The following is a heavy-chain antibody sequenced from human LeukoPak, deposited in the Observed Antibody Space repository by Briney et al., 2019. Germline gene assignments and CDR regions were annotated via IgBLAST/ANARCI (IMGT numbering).Heavy chain of an antibody. J-gene: IGHJ2*01. CDR1: GGSISSYY. Sequence: SETLSLTCTVSGGSISSYYWSWIRQPPGKGLEWIGYISYSGSTNYNPSLKSRVTISGDTSQNQFSLKLSSVTAADTAVYYCARGSRDGYNYVVWYFDLWGRGTLVTVSS. D-gene: IGHD5-24*01. CDR2: ISYSGST. V-gene: IGHV4-59*01. CDR3: ARGSRDGYNYVVWYFDL.